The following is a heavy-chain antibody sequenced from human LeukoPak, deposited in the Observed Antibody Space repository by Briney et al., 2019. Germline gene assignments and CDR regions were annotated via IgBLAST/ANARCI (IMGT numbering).Heavy chain of an antibody. Sequence: PSETLSLTCAVSGGSISSGGYSWSWIRQPPGKGLEWIGYIYHSGSTYYNPPLKSRVTISVDRSKNQFSLKLSSVTAADTAVYYCARGGSGGSWPFDYWGQGTLVTVSS. D-gene: IGHD2-15*01. CDR2: IYHSGST. CDR1: GGSISSGGYS. J-gene: IGHJ4*02. V-gene: IGHV4-30-2*01. CDR3: ARGGSGGSWPFDY.